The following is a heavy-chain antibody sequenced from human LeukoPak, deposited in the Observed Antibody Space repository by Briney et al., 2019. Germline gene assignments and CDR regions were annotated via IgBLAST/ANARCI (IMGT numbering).Heavy chain of an antibody. D-gene: IGHD6-13*01. CDR1: GGSFSGYY. J-gene: IGHJ3*02. CDR2: INHSGST. CDR3: ASVAAAGPPEGAFDI. Sequence: SETLSLTCAVYGGSFSGYYWSWIRQPPGKGLEWIGEINHSGSTNYNPSLKSRVTISVDTSKNQFPLKVSSVTAADTAVYYCASVAAAGPPEGAFDIWGQGTMVTVSS. V-gene: IGHV4-34*01.